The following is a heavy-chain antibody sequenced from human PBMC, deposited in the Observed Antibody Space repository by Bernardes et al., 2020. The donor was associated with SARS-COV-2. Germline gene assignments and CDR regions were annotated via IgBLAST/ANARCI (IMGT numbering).Heavy chain of an antibody. J-gene: IGHJ6*03. V-gene: IGHV3-11*03. CDR1: GFTISDYY. Sequence: GGSLRLSFAASGFTISDYYMTWIRQAPGKGLEWVSHISGSIDYTHYADPVKGRFTISRVNAKNSLYLQMNSLRAEDTAVYYCARPGRYCSGGGCYGGYYFYYMDVWGKGTTVIVSS. D-gene: IGHD2-15*01. CDR2: ISGSIDYT. CDR3: ARPGRYCSGGGCYGGYYFYYMDV.